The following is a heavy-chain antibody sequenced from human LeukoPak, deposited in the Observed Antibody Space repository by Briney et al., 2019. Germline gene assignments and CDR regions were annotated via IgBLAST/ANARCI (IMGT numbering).Heavy chain of an antibody. Sequence: GGSLRLSCAASGFTFSSYAMRWVRQAPGKGLEWVAVISYDGSNKYYADSVKGRFTISRDNSKNTLYLQMNSLRAEDTAVYYCARPRRSSWYIHFDYWGQGTLVTVSS. D-gene: IGHD6-13*01. CDR3: ARPRRSSWYIHFDY. V-gene: IGHV3-30-3*01. CDR1: GFTFSSYA. CDR2: ISYDGSNK. J-gene: IGHJ4*02.